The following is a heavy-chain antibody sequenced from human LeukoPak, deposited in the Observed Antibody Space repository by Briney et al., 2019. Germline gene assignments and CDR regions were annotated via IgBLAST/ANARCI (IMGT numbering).Heavy chain of an antibody. Sequence: ASVKVSCKASGYTFTSYGISWVRQAPGQGLEWMGWISAYNGNTNYAQKLQGRVTMTTDTSTSTAYMELRSLRSDDTAAYYCAREGHQLRYFDWLLYGVGPFDYWGQGTLVTVSS. V-gene: IGHV1-18*01. CDR2: ISAYNGNT. CDR1: GYTFTSYG. CDR3: AREGHQLRYFDWLLYGVGPFDY. D-gene: IGHD3-9*01. J-gene: IGHJ4*02.